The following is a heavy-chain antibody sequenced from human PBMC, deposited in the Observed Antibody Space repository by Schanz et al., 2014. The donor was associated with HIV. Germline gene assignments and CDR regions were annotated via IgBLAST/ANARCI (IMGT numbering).Heavy chain of an antibody. J-gene: IGHJ4*02. V-gene: IGHV4-31*04. CDR1: GGSITSDGYY. Sequence: QVRLQESGPGLVKPSQTLSLTCTVSGGSITSDGYYWSWVRQLPGKGLQWIGYIHHSGDPYYDASLRRRVTVSMDTSKNRFSLKMTAVTAADTAVYYCARSQDTSWFFWGQGTLVTVSS. CDR3: ARSQDTSWFF. CDR2: IHHSGDP. D-gene: IGHD2-2*01.